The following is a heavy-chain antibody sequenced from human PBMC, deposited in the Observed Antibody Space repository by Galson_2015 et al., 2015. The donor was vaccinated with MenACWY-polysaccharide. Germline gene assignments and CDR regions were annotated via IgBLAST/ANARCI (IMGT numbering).Heavy chain of an antibody. CDR3: ARNPARLDIAAASN. J-gene: IGHJ4*01. Sequence: SLRLSCAGSGFNFGGNGLHWVRQAPGKGLEWVALIRNDERKHYTDAVKGRFTISRDNSKNTLYLQMNSLRPEDTAVYYCARNPARLDIAAASNWGQGALVTVSS. D-gene: IGHD6-13*01. CDR1: GFNFGGNG. V-gene: IGHV3-30*02. CDR2: IRNDERK.